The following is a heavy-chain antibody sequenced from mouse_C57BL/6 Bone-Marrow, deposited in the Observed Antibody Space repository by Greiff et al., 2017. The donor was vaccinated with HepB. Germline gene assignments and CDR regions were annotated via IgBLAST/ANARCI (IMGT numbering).Heavy chain of an antibody. J-gene: IGHJ2*01. CDR3: ASNYGNYVGY. Sequence: DVQLQESGPGMVKPSQSLSLTCTVTGYSITSGYDWHWIRHFPGNKLEWMGYISYSGSTNYNPSLKSRISITHDTSKNHFFLKLNSVTTEDTATYYCASNYGNYVGYWGQGTTLTVSS. D-gene: IGHD2-1*01. CDR1: GYSITSGYD. CDR2: ISYSGST. V-gene: IGHV3-1*01.